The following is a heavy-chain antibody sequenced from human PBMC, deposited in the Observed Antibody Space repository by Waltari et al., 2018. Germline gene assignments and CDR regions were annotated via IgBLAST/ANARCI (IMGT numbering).Heavy chain of an antibody. D-gene: IGHD2-21*01. J-gene: IGHJ3*02. V-gene: IGHV4-59*11. CDR2: IYYSGST. CDR1: GGSISSHY. CDR3: AVGPFGGDGRWRAFDI. Sequence: QVQLQESGPGLVKPSETLSLTCTVSGGSISSHYWSWIRQPPGKGLEWIGYIYYSGSTNYNPSLKSRVTISVDTSKNQCSLKLSSVTAADTAVYYCAVGPFGGDGRWRAFDIWGQGTMVTVSS.